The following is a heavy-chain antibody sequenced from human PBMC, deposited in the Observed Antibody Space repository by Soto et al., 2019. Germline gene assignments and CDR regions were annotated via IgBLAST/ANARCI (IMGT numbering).Heavy chain of an antibody. CDR1: GFTFSSYA. J-gene: IGHJ4*02. V-gene: IGHV3-23*01. Sequence: GGSLRLSCAAPGFTFSSYAMSWVRQAPGKGLEWVSAISGSGGSTYYADSVKGRFTISRDNSKNTLYLQMNSLRAEDTAVYYCAKDGTYSSSPSGIDYWGQGTLVTVSS. CDR2: ISGSGGST. D-gene: IGHD6-6*01. CDR3: AKDGTYSSSPSGIDY.